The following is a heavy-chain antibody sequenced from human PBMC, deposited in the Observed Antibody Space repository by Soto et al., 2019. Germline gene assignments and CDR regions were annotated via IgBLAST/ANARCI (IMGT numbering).Heavy chain of an antibody. CDR1: GGSISSYY. J-gene: IGHJ5*02. V-gene: IGHV4-59*01. D-gene: IGHD5-12*01. Sequence: PSETLSLTCTVSGGSISSYYWSWIRQPPGKGLEWIGYIYYSGSTNYNPSLKSRVTISVDTSKNQFSLKLSSVTAADTAVYHCARSGYDWGEVAWFDPWGQGTLVTVS. CDR3: ARSGYDWGEVAWFDP. CDR2: IYYSGST.